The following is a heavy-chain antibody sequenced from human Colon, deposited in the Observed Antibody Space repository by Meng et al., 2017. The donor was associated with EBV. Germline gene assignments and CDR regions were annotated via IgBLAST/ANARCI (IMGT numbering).Heavy chain of an antibody. CDR1: GGSLSSRNW. CDR3: ARVGAYCGGDCYHPR. V-gene: IGHV4-4*02. J-gene: IGHJ4*02. CDR2: IYHSGST. D-gene: IGHD2-21*02. Sequence: QVQVQGWGPGLGKSSGTLSLTCAVSGGSLSSRNWWSWVRQPPGKGLEWIGEIYHSGSTNYNPSLKSRVTISVDESKNQFSLRLSSVTAADTAVYYCARVGAYCGGDCYHPRWGQGTLVTVSS.